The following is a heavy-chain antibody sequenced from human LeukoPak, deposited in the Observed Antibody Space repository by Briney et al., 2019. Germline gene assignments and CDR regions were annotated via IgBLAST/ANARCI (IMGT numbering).Heavy chain of an antibody. V-gene: IGHV3-23*01. J-gene: IGHJ4*02. D-gene: IGHD2-8*01. Sequence: GGSLRLSCAASGLTFSSYAMSWVRQAPGKGLEWVSAISGSGGSTYYADSVKGRFTISRDNSKNTLYLQMNSLRAEDTAVYYCAKCSGPIVLMVYALYWGQGTLVTVSS. CDR2: ISGSGGST. CDR1: GLTFSSYA. CDR3: AKCSGPIVLMVYALY.